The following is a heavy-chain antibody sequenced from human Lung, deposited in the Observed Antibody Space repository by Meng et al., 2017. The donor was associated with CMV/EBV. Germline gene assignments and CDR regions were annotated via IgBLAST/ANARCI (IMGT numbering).Heavy chain of an antibody. J-gene: IGHJ3*01. CDR2: IDSEGRTT. D-gene: IGHD3-3*01. V-gene: IGHV3-74*01. CDR1: GFTFSSYW. CDR3: AREGTGYDFWRGYRNDALHL. Sequence: ESXKISXAASGFTFSSYWMHWVRQAPGKGPVWVSRIDSEGRTTSYADSVKGRFTISRDNAKNTLYLQMNSLRPEDTALYYCAREGTGYDFWRGYRNDALHLWGQGTMVTVSS.